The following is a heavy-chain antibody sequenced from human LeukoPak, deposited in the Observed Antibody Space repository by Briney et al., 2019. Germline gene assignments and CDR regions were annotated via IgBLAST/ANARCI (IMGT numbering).Heavy chain of an antibody. Sequence: GGSLRLPWAASGFIVSSNYVRWVRPAPGKGLEGVSVIYSGGSTYYADSVKGRFTISRDNAKNSLYLQMNSLRAEDTAVYYCARGPGDSGYYLDYWGQRTLVTVSA. J-gene: IGHJ4*02. CDR1: GFIVSSNY. CDR3: ARGPGDSGYYLDY. CDR2: IYSGGST. V-gene: IGHV3-66*01. D-gene: IGHD5-12*01.